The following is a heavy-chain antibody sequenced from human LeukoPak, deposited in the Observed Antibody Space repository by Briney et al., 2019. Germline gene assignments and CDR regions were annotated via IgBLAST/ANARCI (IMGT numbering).Heavy chain of an antibody. CDR3: ARYHYYSNWFDP. CDR1: GGSISSSSYY. Sequence: SETLSLTCTVSGGSISSSSYYWGWIRQPPGKGLEWIGSIYYSGSTYYNPSLKSRVTISVDTSKNQFSLKLSSVTAADTAVYYCARYHYYSNWFDPWGQGTLVTVSS. CDR2: IYYSGST. V-gene: IGHV4-39*07. D-gene: IGHD4-11*01. J-gene: IGHJ5*02.